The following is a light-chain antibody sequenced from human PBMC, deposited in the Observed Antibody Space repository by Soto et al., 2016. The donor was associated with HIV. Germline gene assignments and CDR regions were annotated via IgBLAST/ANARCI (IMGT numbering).Light chain of an antibody. CDR2: AAS. V-gene: IGKV1-NL1*01. CDR1: QGISNS. CDR3: QQYYSTPYT. Sequence: DIQMTQSPSTLSASVGDRVTITCRASQGISNSLAWYQQKPGKAPKLLLSAASRLDSAVPSRFSGGGSGTDYTLTINSLQPEDFASYYCQQYYSTPYTFGQGTKLDIK. J-gene: IGKJ2*01.